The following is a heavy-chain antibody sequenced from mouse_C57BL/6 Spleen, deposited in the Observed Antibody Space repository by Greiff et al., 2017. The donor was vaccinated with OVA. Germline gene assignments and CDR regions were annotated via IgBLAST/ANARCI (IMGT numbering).Heavy chain of an antibody. D-gene: IGHD1-1*01. Sequence: EVKLVESGEGLVKPGGSLKLSCAASGFTFSSYAMSWVHQTPEKRLEWIAYISSGGDYIYYADTVKGRFTISRDNARNTLYLQMSSLKSEDTAMYYCTRDYGSSLYYAMDYWGQGTSVTVSS. CDR2: ISSGGDYI. CDR1: GFTFSSYA. CDR3: TRDYGSSLYYAMDY. V-gene: IGHV5-9-1*02. J-gene: IGHJ4*01.